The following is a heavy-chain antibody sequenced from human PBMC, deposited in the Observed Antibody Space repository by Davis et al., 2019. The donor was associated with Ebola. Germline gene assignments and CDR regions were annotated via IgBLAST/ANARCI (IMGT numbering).Heavy chain of an antibody. CDR2: IYYSGST. Sequence: MPSETLSLTCTVSGGSVSSGSYYWSWIRQPPGKGLEWIGYIYYSGSTNYNPSLKSRVTISVDTSKNQFSLKLSSVTAADTAMYYCARATTSYCTSTGTSCTGFAFDYWGQGALVTVSS. V-gene: IGHV4-61*01. CDR3: ARATTSYCTSTGTSCTGFAFDY. J-gene: IGHJ4*02. D-gene: IGHD2/OR15-2a*01. CDR1: GGSVSSGSYY.